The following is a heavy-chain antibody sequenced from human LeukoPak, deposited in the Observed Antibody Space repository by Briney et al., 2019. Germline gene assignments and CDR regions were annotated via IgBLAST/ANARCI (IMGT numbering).Heavy chain of an antibody. Sequence: SETLSLTCAVYGGSFSGYYWNWIRQPPGKGLEWIGEINHSGSTNYNPSLKSRVTISVDTSKNQFSLKLSSVTAADTAVYYCARGNDFWSGYRWFDSWGQGTLVTVSS. V-gene: IGHV4-34*01. CDR2: INHSGST. D-gene: IGHD3-3*01. CDR1: GGSFSGYY. CDR3: ARGNDFWSGYRWFDS. J-gene: IGHJ5*01.